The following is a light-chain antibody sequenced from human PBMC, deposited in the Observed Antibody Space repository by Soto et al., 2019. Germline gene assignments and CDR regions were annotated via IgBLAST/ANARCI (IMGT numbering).Light chain of an antibody. V-gene: IGKV2-28*01. Sequence: EIVMTQSPYCLAVSLGQSSTINCKPSQSVLYSSNNKNYLAWYLQKPGQSPQLLIYLGSNRASGVPDRFSGSGSGTDFTLRISRMEAEDVGVYYCMQALQTPPTFGQGTTVDI. CDR2: LGS. J-gene: IGKJ1*01. CDR3: MQALQTPPT. CDR1: QSVLYSSNNKNY.